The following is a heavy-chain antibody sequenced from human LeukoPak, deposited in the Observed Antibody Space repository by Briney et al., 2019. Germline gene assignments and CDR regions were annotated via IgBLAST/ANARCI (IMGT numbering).Heavy chain of an antibody. J-gene: IGHJ6*03. CDR2: ISAYNGNT. D-gene: IGHD6-13*01. CDR3: AREGAAAGTSYYYYMDV. Sequence: ASVKVSCKASGYTFTSYGINWVRQAPGQGLEWMGWISAYNGNTNYAQKLQGRVTMTTDTSTSTAYMELRSLRSDDTAVYYCAREGAAAGTSYYYYMDVWGKGTTVTVSS. CDR1: GYTFTSYG. V-gene: IGHV1-18*01.